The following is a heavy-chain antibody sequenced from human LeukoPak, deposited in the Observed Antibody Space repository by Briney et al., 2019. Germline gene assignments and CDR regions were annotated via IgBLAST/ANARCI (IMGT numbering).Heavy chain of an antibody. CDR2: ISGSGGST. V-gene: IGHV3-23*01. Sequence: PGGSLKLSCAASGFTFSSYAMSWFRQAPGKGLDWVSAISGSGGSTYYADSVKGRFTISRDNSKNTLYLQMNSLRAEDTAVYYCAKDEGVVPAAPGFDPWGQGTLVTVSS. J-gene: IGHJ5*02. CDR1: GFTFSSYA. CDR3: AKDEGVVPAAPGFDP. D-gene: IGHD2-2*01.